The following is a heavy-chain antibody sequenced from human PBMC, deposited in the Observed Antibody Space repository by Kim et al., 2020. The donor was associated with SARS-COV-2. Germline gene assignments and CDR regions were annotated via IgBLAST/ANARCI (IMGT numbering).Heavy chain of an antibody. CDR1: GGSFSGYY. J-gene: IGHJ4*02. CDR2: INHSGST. Sequence: SETLSLTCAVYGGSFSGYYWSWIRQPPGKGLEWIGEINHSGSTNYNPSLKSRVTISVDTSKNQFSLKLSSVTAADTAVYYCARRRATVVTRVYDYWGQGTLVTVSS. V-gene: IGHV4-34*01. D-gene: IGHD4-17*01. CDR3: ARRRATVVTRVYDY.